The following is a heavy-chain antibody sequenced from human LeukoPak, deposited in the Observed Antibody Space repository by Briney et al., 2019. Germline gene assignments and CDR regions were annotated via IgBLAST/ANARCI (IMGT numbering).Heavy chain of an antibody. CDR2: IIPIFGTA. CDR1: GGTFSSYA. J-gene: IGHJ4*02. D-gene: IGHD1-26*01. V-gene: IGHV1-69*13. Sequence: ASVKVSCKASGGTFSSYAISWVRQAPGQGLEWMGGIIPIFGTANYAQKFQGRVTITADESTSTAYMELSSLRSEDTAVYYCASQGRGSYSISGFDYWGQGTLVTVSS. CDR3: ASQGRGSYSISGFDY.